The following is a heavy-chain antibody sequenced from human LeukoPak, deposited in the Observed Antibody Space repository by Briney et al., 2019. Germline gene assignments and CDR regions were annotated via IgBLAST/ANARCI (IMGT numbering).Heavy chain of an antibody. CDR1: GFTFSSYW. V-gene: IGHV3-7*01. Sequence: PGGSLRLSCAASGFTFSSYWMSWVRQAPGKGLEWVANIKQDGRDKEYVASMKGRFTISRDNIKNSVYLQMNSLRGEDTAVYYCARGGGKGSLDYWGQGILITVSS. J-gene: IGHJ4*02. CDR3: ARGGGKGSLDY. CDR2: IKQDGRDK.